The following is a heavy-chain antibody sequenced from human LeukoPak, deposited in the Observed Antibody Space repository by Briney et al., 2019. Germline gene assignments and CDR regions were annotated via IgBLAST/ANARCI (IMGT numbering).Heavy chain of an antibody. V-gene: IGHV3-30*02. D-gene: IGHD2-21*01. CDR1: GFTFSSYG. CDR3: ARDRHKYNDDGGDYPPY. J-gene: IGHJ4*02. CDR2: IRYDGGNK. Sequence: GGPLRLSCAAAGFTFSSYGMHWVRQAPGKGLEWVAFIRYDGGNKYYADSVKGRFTISRDNAKNSLYRQMNSLRAEDTAVYYCARDRHKYNDDGGDYPPYWGQGNLVTVSS.